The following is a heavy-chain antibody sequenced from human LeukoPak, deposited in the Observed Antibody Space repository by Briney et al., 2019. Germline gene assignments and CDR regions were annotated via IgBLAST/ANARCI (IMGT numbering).Heavy chain of an antibody. CDR2: INGGNDDA. Sequence: GASVKVSCKTSGYTFTSYGMHWVRQAPGQRLEWMAWINGGNDDAKYSQKLQGRVTITTDTSTSTAYMELRSLRSDDTAVYYCARDGAAASLKRLSRPNDWFDPWGQGTLVTVSS. CDR1: GYTFTSYG. V-gene: IGHV1-3*01. CDR3: ARDGAAASLKRLSRPNDWFDP. J-gene: IGHJ5*02. D-gene: IGHD3-16*02.